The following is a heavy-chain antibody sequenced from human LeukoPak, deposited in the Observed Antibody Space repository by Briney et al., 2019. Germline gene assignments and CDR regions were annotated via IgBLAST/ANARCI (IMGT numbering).Heavy chain of an antibody. J-gene: IGHJ4*02. CDR3: ARGDAFSGDH. CDR1: GFTFGNFW. Sequence: PGGSLRLSCAASGFTFGNFWMSWVRRSPGRGLEWVANIHPEGDEKYHVESVMGRFTISRDNAASSLFLQMNGLRAEDTAVYYCARGDAFSGDHWGQGTLVTVSS. CDR2: IHPEGDEK. V-gene: IGHV3-7*04.